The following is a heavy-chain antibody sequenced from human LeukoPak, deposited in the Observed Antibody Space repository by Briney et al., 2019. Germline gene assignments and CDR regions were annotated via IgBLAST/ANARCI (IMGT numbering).Heavy chain of an antibody. CDR1: GFSFNTYW. J-gene: IGHJ4*02. V-gene: IGHV3-7*01. Sequence: PGGSLRLSCAASGFSFNTYWMSWVRQAPGKGLEWVANIKQDGSQKYYVDSVKGRFTISRDNAKNSLYLQMNSLRAEDTAVYYRASHHGFRHDYWGQGTLVTVSS. CDR2: IKQDGSQK. D-gene: IGHD1-14*01. CDR3: ASHHGFRHDY.